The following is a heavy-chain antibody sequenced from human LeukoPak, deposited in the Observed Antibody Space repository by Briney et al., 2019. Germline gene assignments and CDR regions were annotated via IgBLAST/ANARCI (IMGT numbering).Heavy chain of an antibody. V-gene: IGHV1-69*01. Sequence: SVKVSCKASGGTLSSYAISWVRQAPGQGLEWMGGIIPIFGTANYAQKFQGRVTITADESTSTAYMELSSLRSEDTAVYYCATAPVYDSSGYYYLYYFDYWGQGTLVTVSS. CDR3: ATAPVYDSSGYYYLYYFDY. CDR1: GGTLSSYA. CDR2: IIPIFGTA. J-gene: IGHJ4*02. D-gene: IGHD3-22*01.